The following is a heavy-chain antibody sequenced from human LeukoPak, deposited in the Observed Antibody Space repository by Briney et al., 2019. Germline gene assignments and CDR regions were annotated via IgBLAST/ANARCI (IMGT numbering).Heavy chain of an antibody. D-gene: IGHD3-22*01. CDR3: GKDGDYYDSSGYLRGMDV. CDR1: GITLDDYA. Sequence: GGSLRLSCAASGITLDDYAMHWVRQAPGKGLEWVTGIGWNSGSIGYADSVKGRFTISRDNAKNFLYLQMNSLRAEDTALYYCGKDGDYYDSSGYLRGMDVWGQGTTVTVSS. V-gene: IGHV3-9*01. J-gene: IGHJ6*02. CDR2: IGWNSGSI.